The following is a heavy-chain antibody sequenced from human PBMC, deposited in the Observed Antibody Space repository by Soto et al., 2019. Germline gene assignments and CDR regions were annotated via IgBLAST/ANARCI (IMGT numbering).Heavy chain of an antibody. CDR1: GFTFDNYA. CDR3: AKDTGPN. V-gene: IGHV3-9*01. CDR2: MSWNSNTI. J-gene: IGHJ4*02. Sequence: PGGSLRLSCAASGFTFDNYAMHWVRQAPGKGLEWVPGMSWNSNTIAYADSVKGRFTISRDNAKNSLYLQMNSLRAEDTAFYYCAKDTGPNWGQGTLFTVSS.